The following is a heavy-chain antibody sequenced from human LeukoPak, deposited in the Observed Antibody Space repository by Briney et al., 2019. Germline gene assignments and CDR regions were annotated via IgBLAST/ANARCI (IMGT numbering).Heavy chain of an antibody. CDR2: MYYSGST. V-gene: IGHV4-39*07. J-gene: IGHJ4*02. Sequence: SETLSLTCNVSGGSISSSSDYWGWIRQPPGKGLEWIGTMYYSGSTYYSPSLKSRVTISVHTSKKHFSLKLTSVTAADTAVYYCARGRRIVVVITGGYFDYWGQGTLVTVSS. CDR3: ARGRRIVVVITGGYFDY. D-gene: IGHD3-22*01. CDR1: GGSISSSSDY.